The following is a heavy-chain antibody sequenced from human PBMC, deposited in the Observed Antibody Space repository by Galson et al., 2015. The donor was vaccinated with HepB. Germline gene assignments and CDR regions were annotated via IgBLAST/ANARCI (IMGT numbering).Heavy chain of an antibody. V-gene: IGHV1-69*13. CDR3: ARVTTVVTPGDYYGMDV. CDR2: IIPIFGTA. D-gene: IGHD4-23*01. J-gene: IGHJ6*02. CDR1: GGTFSSYA. Sequence: VKVSCKASGGTFSSYAISWVRQAPGQGLEWMGGIIPIFGTANYAQKFQGRVTITADESTSTAYMELSSLRSEDTAVYYCARVTTVVTPGDYYGMDVWGQGTTVTVSS.